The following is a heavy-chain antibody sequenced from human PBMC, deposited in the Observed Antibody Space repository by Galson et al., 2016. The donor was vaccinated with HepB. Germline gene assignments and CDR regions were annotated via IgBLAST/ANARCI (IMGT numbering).Heavy chain of an antibody. CDR3: AKFRGAVYEQYYMDA. V-gene: IGHV3-23*01. CDR1: GFSVSSYA. D-gene: IGHD5/OR15-5a*01. J-gene: IGHJ6*03. Sequence: SLRLSCAASGFSVSSYAMSWVRQAPGKGLEWVSTLGSSGRSTYYTDSVKGRFTISRDNSKNTVYLKMDSLRADDTAVYYCAKFRGAVYEQYYMDAWGKGTAVTVSS. CDR2: LGSSGRST.